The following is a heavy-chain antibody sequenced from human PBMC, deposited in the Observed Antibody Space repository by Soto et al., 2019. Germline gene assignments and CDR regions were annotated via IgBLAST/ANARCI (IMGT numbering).Heavy chain of an antibody. J-gene: IGHJ4*02. CDR2: IYYSGST. CDR3: ARQGGAYSSSPKRTDFDY. Sequence: QVQLQESGPGLVKPSQTLSLTCTVSGGSISSGGYYWSWIRQHPGKGLEWIGYIYYSGSTYYNPSLKSRVTISVDTSKNQFSLKLSSVTAADTAVYYCARQGGAYSSSPKRTDFDYWGQGTLVTVSS. CDR1: GGSISSGGYY. V-gene: IGHV4-31*03. D-gene: IGHD6-6*01.